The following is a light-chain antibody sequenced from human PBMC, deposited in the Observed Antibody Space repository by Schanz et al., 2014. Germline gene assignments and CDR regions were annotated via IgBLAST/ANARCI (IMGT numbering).Light chain of an antibody. Sequence: EIVMTQSPATLSVSPGERATLSCRASQTIDSSFLAWFHQKPGQAPRLLIYGSSTRSTGVPDRFSGSGSGTDFTLTISRLEPEDFAVYYCQQRSNWPPLTFGGGTKVEIK. CDR3: QQRSNWPPLT. CDR1: QTIDSSF. CDR2: GSS. J-gene: IGKJ4*01. V-gene: IGKV3D-20*02.